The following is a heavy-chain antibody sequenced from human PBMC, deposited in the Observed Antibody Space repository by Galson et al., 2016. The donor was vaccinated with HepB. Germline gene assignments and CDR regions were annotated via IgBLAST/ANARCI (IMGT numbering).Heavy chain of an antibody. V-gene: IGHV2-26*01. D-gene: IGHD4-23*01. CDR3: ARFDFGGNFLDY. Sequence: PALVKPTQTLTLTCTVSGFSLSNPKMGVSWIRQPPGKALEWLAHIFSNDEKSYSKSLESRLTISKDTSKSQVVLTMTNMDPVDTATYYCARFDFGGNFLDYWGQGTLVTVSS. CDR1: GFSLSNPKMG. J-gene: IGHJ4*02. CDR2: IFSNDEK.